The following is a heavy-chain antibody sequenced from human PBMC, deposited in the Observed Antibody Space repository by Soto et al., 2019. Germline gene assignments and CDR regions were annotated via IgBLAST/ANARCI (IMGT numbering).Heavy chain of an antibody. V-gene: IGHV3-48*02. J-gene: IGHJ3*02. D-gene: IGHD2-2*01. CDR2: ISSSSSTI. CDR1: GFTFSSYS. Sequence: GGSLRLSCAASGFTFSSYSMNWVRQAPGKGLEWVSYISSSSSTIYYADSVKGRFTISRDNAKNSMYLQMNRLRDEDTAVYYCARDQGVVVPAAKIMGVVAATTGAFDIWGQGTMVTVSS. CDR3: ARDQGVVVPAAKIMGVVAATTGAFDI.